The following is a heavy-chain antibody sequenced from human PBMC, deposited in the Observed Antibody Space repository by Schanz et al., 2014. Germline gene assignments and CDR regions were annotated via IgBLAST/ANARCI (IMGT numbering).Heavy chain of an antibody. D-gene: IGHD3-16*01. J-gene: IGHJ6*02. V-gene: IGHV1-69*09. CDR2: IIPIVDIT. CDR1: AYTFTSYA. Sequence: QVQLVQSGAEVKEPGASVKVSCKASAYTFTSYAFSWVRQAPGQGLEWMGRIIPIVDITNYAQKFLGRVTITADKSTSTAYMELKSLRSADTAVYYCATIGVNDYWRFGLDLWGQGTTVTVSS. CDR3: ATIGVNDYWRFGLDL.